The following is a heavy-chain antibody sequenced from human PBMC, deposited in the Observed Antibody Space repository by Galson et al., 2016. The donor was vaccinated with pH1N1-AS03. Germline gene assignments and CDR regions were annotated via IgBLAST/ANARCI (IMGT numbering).Heavy chain of an antibody. D-gene: IGHD5-12*01. V-gene: IGHV4-39*07. Sequence: SETLSLTCTVSGASLISTTYYWAWIRQPPGKGLEWIGTMYYNGRAYYNPSLRSRVTMSGDTSRNQFSLKLSSATAADTAVYFCARGGVMVPTNLEAFDIWGQGTMVTVSS. J-gene: IGHJ3*02. CDR3: ARGGVMVPTNLEAFDI. CDR1: GASLISTTYY. CDR2: MYYNGRA.